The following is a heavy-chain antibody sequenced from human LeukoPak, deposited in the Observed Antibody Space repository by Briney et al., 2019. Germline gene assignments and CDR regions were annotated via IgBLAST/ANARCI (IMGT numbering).Heavy chain of an antibody. V-gene: IGHV3-33*06. CDR1: GFTFSSYG. D-gene: IGHD6-19*01. Sequence: PGRSLRLSCAASGFTFSSYGMHWVRQAPGKGLEWVAVIWYDGSKTYYADSVKGRFTISRDNSKNTLYLQMNSLRAEDTAIYYCAKPGYVTSGWFDFWGQGTLVTVSS. CDR2: IWYDGSKT. CDR3: AKPGYVTSGWFDF. J-gene: IGHJ4*02.